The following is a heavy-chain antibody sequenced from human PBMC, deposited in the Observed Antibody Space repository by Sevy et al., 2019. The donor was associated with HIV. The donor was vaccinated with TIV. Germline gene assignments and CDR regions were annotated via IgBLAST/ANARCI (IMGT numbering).Heavy chain of an antibody. Sequence: GGSLRLSCSASGFPFGSNIMHWVHQAPGKRLEYVSGITSNGVTTHYGNSVKGRFTISRDNSKNTVSLQMSSLRPEDTAVYYCVKDRAITQDFDHSGQGTLVTVSS. D-gene: IGHD3-10*01. CDR3: VKDRAITQDFDH. J-gene: IGHJ4*02. CDR2: ITSNGVTT. V-gene: IGHV3-64D*06. CDR1: GFPFGSNI.